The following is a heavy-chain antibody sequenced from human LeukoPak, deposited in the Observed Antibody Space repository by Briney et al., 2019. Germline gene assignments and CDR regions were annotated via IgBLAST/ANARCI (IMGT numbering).Heavy chain of an antibody. J-gene: IGHJ4*02. CDR2: IYTSGST. D-gene: IGHD4-17*01. CDR3: ARDRGTTVDY. Sequence: SETLSLTCTVSGGSVSSYFWSWNRQPAGKGLEWIGRIYTSGSTNYNPSLKSRVIMSVDTSKNQFSLKLSSVTAADTAVYYCARDRGTTVDYWGQGTLVTVSS. CDR1: GGSVSSYF. V-gene: IGHV4-4*07.